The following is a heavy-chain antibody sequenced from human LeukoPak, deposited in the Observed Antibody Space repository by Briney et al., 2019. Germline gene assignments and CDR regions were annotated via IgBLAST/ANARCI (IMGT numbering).Heavy chain of an antibody. Sequence: ASVKVSCKASGYSFTSNVISWVRQAPGQGLEWMGWISAYNGNTNYAQKLQGRVTMTTDTSTSTAYMELRSLRSDDTAVYYCAAPENDSSGYYPGYWGQGTLVTVSS. V-gene: IGHV1-18*01. CDR2: ISAYNGNT. CDR3: AAPENDSSGYYPGY. J-gene: IGHJ4*02. D-gene: IGHD3-22*01. CDR1: GYSFTSNV.